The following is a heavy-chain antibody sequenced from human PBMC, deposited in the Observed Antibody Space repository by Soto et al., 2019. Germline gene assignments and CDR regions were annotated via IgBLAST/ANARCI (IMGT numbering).Heavy chain of an antibody. Sequence: QVQLQQWGAGLLKPSETLSLTCAVSGGSFSGYYWNWIRQPPGKGLEWIGEIIHNGNTNYNPSLKSRATISIDPSKNQFSLKLSSVTAADRAVYYCARGLGVEAAGPVVDWGQGTLVTVSS. D-gene: IGHD6-13*01. CDR1: GGSFSGYY. CDR2: IIHNGNT. J-gene: IGHJ4*02. V-gene: IGHV4-34*01. CDR3: ARGLGVEAAGPVVD.